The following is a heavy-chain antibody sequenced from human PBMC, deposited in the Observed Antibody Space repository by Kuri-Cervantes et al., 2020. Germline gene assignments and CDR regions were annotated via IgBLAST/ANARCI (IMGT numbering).Heavy chain of an antibody. D-gene: IGHD1-1*01. J-gene: IGHJ6*02. CDR2: IKSKTDGGTT. CDR1: GFTFSNAW. V-gene: IGHV3-15*01. CDR3: TTAPPGYGKYYYYYGMDV. Sequence: GGSLRLSCAASGFTFSNAWMSWVRQAPGKGLEWVGRIKSKTDGGTTDYAAPVKGRFTISRDDSKNTLYPQMNSLKTEDTAVYYCTTAPPGYGKYYYYYGMDVWGQGTTVTVSS.